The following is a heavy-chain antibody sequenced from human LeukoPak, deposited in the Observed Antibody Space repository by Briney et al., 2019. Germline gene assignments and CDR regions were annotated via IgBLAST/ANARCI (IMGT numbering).Heavy chain of an antibody. V-gene: IGHV3-20*04. CDR2: INCNGGST. CDR1: GFTFDDYG. Sequence: GGSLRLSCAASGFTFDDYGMSWVRQAPGKGREWVSGINCNGGSTGYADSVKGRFTISRDNAKNSLYLQMNSLRAEDTALYYCARDRPLIWWSSSWYYFDYWGQGTLVTVSS. D-gene: IGHD6-13*01. J-gene: IGHJ4*02. CDR3: ARDRPLIWWSSSWYYFDY.